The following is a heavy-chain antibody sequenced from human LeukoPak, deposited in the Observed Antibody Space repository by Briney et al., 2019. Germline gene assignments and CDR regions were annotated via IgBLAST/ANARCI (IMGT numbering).Heavy chain of an antibody. J-gene: IGHJ4*02. CDR1: GFTFSSYA. CDR3: ARDYYFDY. Sequence: PGGSLRLSCAASGFTFSSYAMNWVRQAPGKGLEWVSAISGSGGTTHYADSVKGCFTISRDNSKNTLYLQMNSLRAEDTALYYCARDYYFDYWGQGTLVTVSS. CDR2: ISGSGGTT. V-gene: IGHV3-23*01.